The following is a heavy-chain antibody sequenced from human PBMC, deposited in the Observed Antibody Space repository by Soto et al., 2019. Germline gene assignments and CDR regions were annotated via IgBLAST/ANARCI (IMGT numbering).Heavy chain of an antibody. CDR1: GYTFTKYY. CDR3: ARTVGVLVPAADFGP. J-gene: IGHJ5*02. D-gene: IGHD2-2*01. V-gene: IGHV5-10-1*01. Sequence: GESLKISCEASGYTFTKYYITWVRQMPGKGLEWMGKIDPSDSYTTYSPSFQGHVTMSVDQSINTAFLQWSSLEASDTAMYYCARTVGVLVPAADFGPWGQGTLVTVSS. CDR2: IDPSDSYT.